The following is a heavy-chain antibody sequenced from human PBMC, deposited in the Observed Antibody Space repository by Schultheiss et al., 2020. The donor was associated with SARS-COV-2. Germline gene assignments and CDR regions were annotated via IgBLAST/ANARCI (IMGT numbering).Heavy chain of an antibody. J-gene: IGHJ4*02. CDR3: VRVAMTTVTELDY. CDR2: ISSSGAYI. V-gene: IGHV3-21*01. Sequence: ESLKISCAASGFSFNSYTMNWVRQAPGKGLEWVSSISSSGAYIYYTDSLRGRFTISRDNAKNSLYLQLNSLRVEDTAVYYCVRVAMTTVTELDYWGQGTLVTVSS. D-gene: IGHD4-17*01. CDR1: GFSFNSYT.